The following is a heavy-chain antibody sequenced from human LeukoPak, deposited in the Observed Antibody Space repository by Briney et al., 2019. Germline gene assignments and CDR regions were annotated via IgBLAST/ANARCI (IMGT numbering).Heavy chain of an antibody. CDR1: GFTSSSYA. V-gene: IGHV3-30*04. J-gene: IGHJ4*02. CDR2: ISYDGSNK. D-gene: IGHD3-22*01. Sequence: PGGSLRLSCAASGFTSSSYAMHWVRQAPGKGLEWVAVISYDGSNKYYADSVKGRFTISRDNSKNTLYLQMNSLRAKDTAVYYCARDAYYCDSSGPIDYWGQGTLVTVSS. CDR3: ARDAYYCDSSGPIDY.